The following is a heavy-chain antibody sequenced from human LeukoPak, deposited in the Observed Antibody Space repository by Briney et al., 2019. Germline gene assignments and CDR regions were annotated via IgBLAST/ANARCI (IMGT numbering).Heavy chain of an antibody. CDR1: GFTFISYA. V-gene: IGHV3-23*01. CDR2: ISGSGGST. Sequence: GGSLRLSCAASGFTFISYAMSWVRRAPGEGLEWVSAISGSGGSTYYADSVKGRFTISRDNSKNTLYLQMNSLRAEDTAVYYCVAAGNYYYYMDVWGKGTTVTVSS. CDR3: VAAGNYYYYMDV. J-gene: IGHJ6*03. D-gene: IGHD6-25*01.